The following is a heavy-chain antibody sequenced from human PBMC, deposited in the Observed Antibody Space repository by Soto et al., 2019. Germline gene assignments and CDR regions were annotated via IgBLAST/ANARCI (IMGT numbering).Heavy chain of an antibody. V-gene: IGHV3-30*18. D-gene: IGHD3-10*01. CDR2: ISYDGTNK. Sequence: QVQLVESGGGVVQPGRSLRLSCAASGFTFSSYGMNWVRQAPGKGLEWVAVISYDGTNKYYEDSVKGRFTISRDNSKNTLYLQMISLRAEDTAVYYCAKEYEFGEPQSPFFEHWGHGTLVPVSS. J-gene: IGHJ4*01. CDR3: AKEYEFGEPQSPFFEH. CDR1: GFTFSSYG.